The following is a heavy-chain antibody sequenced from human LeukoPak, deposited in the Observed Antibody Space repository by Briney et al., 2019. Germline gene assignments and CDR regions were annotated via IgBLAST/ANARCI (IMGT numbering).Heavy chain of an antibody. CDR2: IKQDGSEK. D-gene: IGHD5-12*01. V-gene: IGHV3-7*04. Sequence: GGSLRLPCAASGFTFSSYWMSWVRQAPGKGLEWVANIKQDGSEKYYVDSVKGRFTISRDNAKNSLYLQMNSLRAEDTAVYYCARVDIVATIHRPNFDYWGQGTLVTVSS. CDR3: ARVDIVATIHRPNFDY. J-gene: IGHJ4*02. CDR1: GFTFSSYW.